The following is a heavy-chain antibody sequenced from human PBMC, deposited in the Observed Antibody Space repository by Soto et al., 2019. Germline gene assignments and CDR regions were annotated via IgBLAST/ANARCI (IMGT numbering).Heavy chain of an antibody. CDR3: ARGAGIAVAGTSFEY. Sequence: QVQLVESGGGVVQPGRSLRLSCAASGFTFSSYTMHWVRQAPGKGLEWVAAISYDGSNKYYADSVKGRFTISRDNSKNTLYVQMNSLRGEDTAVYYCARGAGIAVAGTSFEYWGQGTLATVSS. D-gene: IGHD6-19*01. CDR1: GFTFSSYT. CDR2: ISYDGSNK. V-gene: IGHV3-30-3*01. J-gene: IGHJ4*02.